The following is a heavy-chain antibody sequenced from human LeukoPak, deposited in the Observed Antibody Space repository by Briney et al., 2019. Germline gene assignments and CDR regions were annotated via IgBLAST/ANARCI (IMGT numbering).Heavy chain of an antibody. J-gene: IGHJ4*02. CDR3: AAMTSVTTGDY. Sequence: GGSLRLSCAASGFPFSSYGMHWVRQAPGKGLEWVAFIPYDGSDKLYADSVKGRFTISRDNSKNTQYLQMNSLRAEDTAVYYCAAMTSVTTGDYWGQGTLVTVSS. CDR1: GFPFSSYG. D-gene: IGHD4-11*01. CDR2: IPYDGSDK. V-gene: IGHV3-30*02.